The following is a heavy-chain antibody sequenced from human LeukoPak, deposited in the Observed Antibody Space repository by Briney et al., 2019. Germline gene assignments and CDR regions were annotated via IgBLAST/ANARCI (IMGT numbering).Heavy chain of an antibody. Sequence: PGGSLGLSCAASGFTFSSYAMSWVRQAPGKGLEWVSAISGSGGSTYYADSVKGRFTISRDNSKNTLYLQMNSLRAEDTAVYYCAKVGGMVRGSFDYWGQGTLVTVSP. V-gene: IGHV3-23*01. CDR2: ISGSGGST. CDR3: AKVGGMVRGSFDY. CDR1: GFTFSSYA. D-gene: IGHD3-10*01. J-gene: IGHJ4*02.